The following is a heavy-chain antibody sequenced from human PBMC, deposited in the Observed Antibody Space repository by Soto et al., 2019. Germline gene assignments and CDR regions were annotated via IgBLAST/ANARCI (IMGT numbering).Heavy chain of an antibody. V-gene: IGHV4-31*03. D-gene: IGHD4-17*01. Sequence: PSETLSLTCTLSGVSITSGAYYWTWVRQHPGKGLEWIGYIYYNGNTYFSPSLKSRLTISIDTSKNQFSLKLSSVTAADTAMYYCARGRLRAVYAFDFWGQGTMVTV. J-gene: IGHJ3*01. CDR2: IYYNGNT. CDR1: GVSITSGAYY. CDR3: ARGRLRAVYAFDF.